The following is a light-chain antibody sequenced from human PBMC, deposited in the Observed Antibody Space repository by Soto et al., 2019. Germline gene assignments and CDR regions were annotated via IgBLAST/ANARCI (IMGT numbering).Light chain of an antibody. CDR1: QGISSY. CDR3: QHYNSYSEA. V-gene: IGKV1-8*01. CDR2: AAS. J-gene: IGKJ1*01. Sequence: AIPMNQSPASVSASTGDRVTITCRARQGISSYLAWYQQKPGKAPKLLIYAASTLQSGVPSRFSGSGSGTDFTLTISSLQPDDFATYYCQHYNSYSEAFGQGTKVDIK.